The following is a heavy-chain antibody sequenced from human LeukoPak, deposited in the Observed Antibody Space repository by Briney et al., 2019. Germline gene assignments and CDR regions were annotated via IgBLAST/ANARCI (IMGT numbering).Heavy chain of an antibody. CDR2: IYYTGST. CDR1: GGSISSYC. Sequence: PSETLSLTCTVSGGSISSYCWSWIRQPPGKGLEWIGYIYYTGSTTYNPSLKSRLTISVDTSKNQFSLNLSSVTAADTAVYYCARHAPGYYDYWGQGTLVTVSS. V-gene: IGHV4-59*08. J-gene: IGHJ4*02. CDR3: ARHAPGYYDY.